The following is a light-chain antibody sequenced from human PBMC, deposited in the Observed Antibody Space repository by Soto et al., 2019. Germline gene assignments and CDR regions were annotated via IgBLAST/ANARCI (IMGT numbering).Light chain of an antibody. CDR1: QSVSSN. J-gene: IGKJ5*01. CDR3: QQRSNWPAIT. CDR2: GAS. V-gene: IGKV3-11*01. Sequence: EIVLTQSPGTLSFSPGERATLSCRASQSVSSNLAWYQQKPGQAPRLLIYGASTRATGIPARFSGSGSGTDFTLTISSLEPEDFAVYYCQQRSNWPAITFGQGTRLEIK.